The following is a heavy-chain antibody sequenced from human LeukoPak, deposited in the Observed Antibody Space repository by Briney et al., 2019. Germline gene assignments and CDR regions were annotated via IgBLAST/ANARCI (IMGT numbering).Heavy chain of an antibody. V-gene: IGHV1-8*03. J-gene: IGHJ3*02. CDR2: MNPNSGNT. Sequence: ASVKVSCKASGYTFTSYDINWVRQATGQGLEWMGWMNPNSGNTGYAQKFQGRVTITRNTSISTAYMELSSLRSEDTAVYYCAREAAAGTKAFDIWGQGTLVSVSS. CDR1: GYTFTSYD. CDR3: AREAAAGTKAFDI. D-gene: IGHD6-13*01.